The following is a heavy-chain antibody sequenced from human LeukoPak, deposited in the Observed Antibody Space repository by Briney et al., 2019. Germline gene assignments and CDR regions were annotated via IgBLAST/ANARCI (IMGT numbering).Heavy chain of an antibody. CDR3: ARVFPDYVWGSYRPNWFDP. CDR1: GGTFSSYA. V-gene: IGHV1-69*04. CDR2: IIPMLGIA. J-gene: IGHJ5*02. Sequence: GASVKVSCKASGGTFSSYAISWVRQARGQGLEWMGRIIPMLGIANCAQKFQGRVTITADKSTSTAYVELSSLRSEDTAVYYCARVFPDYVWGSYRPNWFDPWGQGTLVTVSS. D-gene: IGHD3-16*02.